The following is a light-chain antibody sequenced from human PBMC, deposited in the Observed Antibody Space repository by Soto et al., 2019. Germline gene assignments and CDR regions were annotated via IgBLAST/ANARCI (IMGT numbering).Light chain of an antibody. CDR3: QQYGSSPIT. CDR1: QSVSSSY. Sequence: EIVLTHSPGTLSLSPGDRATLSCRSSQSVSSSYVAWYQQKAGQAPRLLIYGASSRATGIPDRFSGSGSGTDFILTISRLEPEDFAVYYCQQYGSSPITFGQGTRLEIK. V-gene: IGKV3-20*01. CDR2: GAS. J-gene: IGKJ5*01.